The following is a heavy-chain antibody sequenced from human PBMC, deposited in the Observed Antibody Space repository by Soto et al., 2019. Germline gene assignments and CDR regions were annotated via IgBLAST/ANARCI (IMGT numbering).Heavy chain of an antibody. CDR3: ARGALQDDALDI. V-gene: IGHV3-21*01. J-gene: IGHJ3*02. D-gene: IGHD4-4*01. CDR2: ISSSSSYI. CDR1: GFTFSSYS. Sequence: GGSLRLSCAASGFTFSSYSMNWVRQAPGKGLEWVSSISSSSSYIYYADSVKGRFTISRDNAKNSPYLQMNSLRAEDTAVYYCARGALQDDALDIWGQGTVVTVSS.